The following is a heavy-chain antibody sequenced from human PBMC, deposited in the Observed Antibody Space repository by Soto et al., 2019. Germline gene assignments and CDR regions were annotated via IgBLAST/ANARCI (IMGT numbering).Heavy chain of an antibody. CDR2: IYYSGST. Sequence: PSETLSLTCTVSGGSISSGGYYWSWIRQHPGKGLEWIGYIYYSGSTYYNPSLKSRVTISVDTSKNQFSLKLSSVTAADTAVYYCARCRIVATIEFWFDPWGQGT. CDR1: GGSISSGGYY. J-gene: IGHJ5*02. D-gene: IGHD5-12*01. CDR3: ARCRIVATIEFWFDP. V-gene: IGHV4-31*03.